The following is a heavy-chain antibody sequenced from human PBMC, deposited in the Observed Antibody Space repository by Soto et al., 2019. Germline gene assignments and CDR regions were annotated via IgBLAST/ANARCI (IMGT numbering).Heavy chain of an antibody. CDR3: ANERVGEMATGGSFAY. CDR1: GGTFSNGA. CDR2: IIPLFGTP. Sequence: QVQLVQSGAEVKRPGSSVKVSCKISGGTFSNGAFSWVRQAPGQGLEWMGGIIPLFGTPSYAQKFQGRVTVTADESSSTVYMELSSLTSEETAIYYCANERVGEMATGGSFAYWGQGTLVSVS. D-gene: IGHD3-10*01. J-gene: IGHJ4*02. V-gene: IGHV1-69*01.